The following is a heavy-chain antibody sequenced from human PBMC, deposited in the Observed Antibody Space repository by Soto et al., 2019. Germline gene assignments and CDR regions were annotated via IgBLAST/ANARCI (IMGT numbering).Heavy chain of an antibody. D-gene: IGHD3-16*01. CDR1: GYTFSSYY. V-gene: IGHV1-18*04. CDR3: VMVDNYVTPTPQDV. CDR2: ISPYTGNT. J-gene: IGHJ6*02. Sequence: ASGKVSCKASGYTFSSYYMNWVRQAPGQGLEWMGWISPYTGNTHSATKIQGRLTMTTDTSTSTAYMDLGSLTSDDTAVYYCVMVDNYVTPTPQDVWGQGTTVTVSS.